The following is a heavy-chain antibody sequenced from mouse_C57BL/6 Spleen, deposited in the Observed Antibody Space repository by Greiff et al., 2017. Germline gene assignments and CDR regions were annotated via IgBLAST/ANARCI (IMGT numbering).Heavy chain of an antibody. CDR3: ARGGTTVVATGFDY. CDR1: GFTFSSYT. CDR2: ISGGGGNT. D-gene: IGHD1-1*01. J-gene: IGHJ2*01. V-gene: IGHV5-9*01. Sequence: DVMLVESGGGLVKPGGSLKLSCAASGFTFSSYTMSWVRQTPEKRLSWVATISGGGGNTYYPDSVKGRFTISRDNAKNTLYLQMSSLRAEDTALYYCARGGTTVVATGFDYWGQGTTLTVSS.